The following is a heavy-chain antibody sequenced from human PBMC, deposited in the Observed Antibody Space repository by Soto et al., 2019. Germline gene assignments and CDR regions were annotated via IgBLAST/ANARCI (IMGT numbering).Heavy chain of an antibody. Sequence: ESGGGVVQPGRSLRLSCAASGFTFSSYGMHWVRQAPGKGLEWVAVISYDGSNKYYADSVKGRFTISRDNSKNTLYLQMNSLRAEDTAVYYCAKMAIRFLEWSQYYYYMDVWGKGTTVTVSS. CDR2: ISYDGSNK. V-gene: IGHV3-30*18. J-gene: IGHJ6*03. CDR1: GFTFSSYG. D-gene: IGHD3-3*01. CDR3: AKMAIRFLEWSQYYYYMDV.